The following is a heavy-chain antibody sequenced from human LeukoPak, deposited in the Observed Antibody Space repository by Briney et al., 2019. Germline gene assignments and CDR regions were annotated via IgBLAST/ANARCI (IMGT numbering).Heavy chain of an antibody. CDR2: ISYDGSNK. CDR3: AKGSSTYSITSYWYFDL. Sequence: GGSLRLSCAASGFTFSSYAMHWVRQAPGKGLEWVAVISYDGSNKYYADSVKGRFTISRDNSKNTLYLQMNSLRAEDTAVYYCAKGSSTYSITSYWYFDLWGRGTLVTVSS. J-gene: IGHJ2*01. V-gene: IGHV3-30*04. D-gene: IGHD6-13*01. CDR1: GFTFSSYA.